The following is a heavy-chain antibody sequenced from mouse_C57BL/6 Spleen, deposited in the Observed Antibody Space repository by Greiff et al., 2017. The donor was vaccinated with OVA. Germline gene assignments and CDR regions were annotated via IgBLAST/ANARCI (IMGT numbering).Heavy chain of an antibody. Sequence: VQLKESGPELVKPGASVKISCKASGYSFTDYNMNWVKQSNGKSLEWIGVINPNYGTTSYNQKFKGKATLTVDQSSSTAYMQLNSLTSEDSAVYCCARVYYGSFYYFDYWGQGTTLTVSS. D-gene: IGHD1-1*01. V-gene: IGHV1-39*01. CDR1: GYSFTDYN. J-gene: IGHJ2*01. CDR3: ARVYYGSFYYFDY. CDR2: INPNYGTT.